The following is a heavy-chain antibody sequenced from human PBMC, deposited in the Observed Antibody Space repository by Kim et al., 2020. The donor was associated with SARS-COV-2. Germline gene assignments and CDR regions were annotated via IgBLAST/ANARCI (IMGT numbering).Heavy chain of an antibody. V-gene: IGHV3-43D*03. CDR2: ISWDGGST. Sequence: GGSLRLSCAASGFTFDDYAMHWVRQAPGKGLEWVSLISWDGGSTYYADSVKGRFTISRENSKNSLYLQMNSLRAEDTALYYCAKADYGGNLRGRAFDIWGEGTTVTLSS. D-gene: IGHD4-17*01. J-gene: IGHJ3*02. CDR1: GFTFDDYA. CDR3: AKADYGGNLRGRAFDI.